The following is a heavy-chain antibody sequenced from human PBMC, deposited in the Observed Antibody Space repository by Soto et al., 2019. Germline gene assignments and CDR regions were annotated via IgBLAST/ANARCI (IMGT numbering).Heavy chain of an antibody. CDR2: INHGGST. J-gene: IGHJ4*02. D-gene: IGHD5-12*01. CDR1: GGSFSGYY. V-gene: IGHV4-34*02. CDR3: ARGGQTISPKD. Sequence: QVQLQQWGAGLLKPSETLSLTCAVYGGSFSGYYWSWIRQPPGKGLDWIGEINHGGSTNYNPSLKRRVTMSRDTSKNQVALKLSSVAAADTAVYDCARGGQTISPKDWGQGTLVTVSS.